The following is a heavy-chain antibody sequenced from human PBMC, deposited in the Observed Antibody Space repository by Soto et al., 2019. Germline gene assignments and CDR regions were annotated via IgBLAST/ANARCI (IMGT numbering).Heavy chain of an antibody. CDR2: IYYSGTT. V-gene: IGHV4-31*03. CDR3: ASTYYTGSSGPFDY. CDR1: GDSISSGGYY. J-gene: IGHJ4*02. D-gene: IGHD3-22*01. Sequence: QVQLQASGPGLVKPSQTLSLTCTVSGDSISSGGYYWSWIRQHPGKGLEWIGYIYYSGTTYYTPSLESRVTISADTSENQFSLKVNSVTVADTAVYYCASTYYTGSSGPFDYWGQGTLVTVSS.